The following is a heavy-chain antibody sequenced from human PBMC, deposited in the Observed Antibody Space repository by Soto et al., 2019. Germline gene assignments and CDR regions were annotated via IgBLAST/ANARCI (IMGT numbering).Heavy chain of an antibody. J-gene: IGHJ4*02. V-gene: IGHV4-34*01. Sequence: PSETLSLTCAVYGGSFSGYYWSWIRQPPGKGLEWIGEINHRGSTNYNPSLKSRVTLSVDTSKNQFSLKLSSVTAADTAVYYCARRYSGYDFDYWGQGILVTVS. CDR2: INHRGST. CDR1: GGSFSGYY. D-gene: IGHD5-12*01. CDR3: ARRYSGYDFDY.